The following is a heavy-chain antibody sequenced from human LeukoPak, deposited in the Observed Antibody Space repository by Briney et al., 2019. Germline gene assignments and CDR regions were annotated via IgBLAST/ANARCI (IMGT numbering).Heavy chain of an antibody. J-gene: IGHJ2*01. CDR2: ISSSSSYI. D-gene: IGHD3-22*01. CDR3: ARKHYYDSSGYYYNWYFDL. CDR1: GFTFSSYS. V-gene: IGHV3-21*04. Sequence: GGSLRLSCAASGFTFSSYSMNWVRQAPGKGLEWVSSISSSSSYIYYADSVKGRFTISRDNAKNSLYLQMNSLRAEDTALYHCARKHYYDSSGYYYNWYFDLWGRGTLVTVSS.